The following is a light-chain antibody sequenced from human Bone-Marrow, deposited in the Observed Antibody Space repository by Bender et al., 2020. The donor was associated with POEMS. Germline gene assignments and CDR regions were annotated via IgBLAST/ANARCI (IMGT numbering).Light chain of an antibody. CDR3: CSYAGSRWV. CDR2: DFN. J-gene: IGLJ3*02. CDR1: NSDVGGYND. Sequence: QSALTQPRSVSGSSGQSVSISCTGTNSDVGGYNDVSWYQQCSGRAPGVLIYDFNNRPSGVPVLFSASKSGSTASLAISELQAEDEGDYYCCSYAGSRWVFGEGTKLTVL. V-gene: IGLV2-11*01.